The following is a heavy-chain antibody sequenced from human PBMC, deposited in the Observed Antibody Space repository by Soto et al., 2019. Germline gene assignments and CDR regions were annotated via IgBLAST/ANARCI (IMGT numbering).Heavy chain of an antibody. CDR2: ISAHSGNT. J-gene: IGHJ4*02. Sequence: QVHLVQSGAEVKKPGASVKVSCKGSGYAFTTYGITWVRQAPGQGLEWMGWISAHSGNTNYAQKLQGRVTVTRDTSTSTAYMELRSLRSADTAVYYCARGRYGDYWGQGALVTVSS. CDR3: ARGRYGDY. V-gene: IGHV1-18*01. D-gene: IGHD1-1*01. CDR1: GYAFTTYG.